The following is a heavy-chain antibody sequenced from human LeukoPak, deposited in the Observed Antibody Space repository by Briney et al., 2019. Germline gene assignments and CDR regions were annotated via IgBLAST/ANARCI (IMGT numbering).Heavy chain of an antibody. CDR1: GFTFSSYS. CDR2: ISSSSSYI. CDR3: ARDPQDKRRTTANY. V-gene: IGHV3-21*01. Sequence: GGSLGLSCAASGFTFSSYSMNWVRQAPGKGLEWVSSISSSSSYIYYADSVKGRFTISRDNAKNSLYLQMNSLRAEDTAVYYCARDPQDKRRTTANYWGQGTLVTVSS. J-gene: IGHJ4*02. D-gene: IGHD1-7*01.